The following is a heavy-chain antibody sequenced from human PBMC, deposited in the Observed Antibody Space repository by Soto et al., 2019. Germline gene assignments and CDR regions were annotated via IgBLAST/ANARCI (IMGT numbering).Heavy chain of an antibody. Sequence: SETLSLTCTVSGGSVSSGGYYWSWIRQPPGKGLEWIGYIYYSGSTNYNPSLKSRVTISVDTSKNQFSLKLSSVTAADTAVYYCATETNYYDSSGYYSYFDYWGQGTLVTVSS. CDR2: IYYSGST. CDR1: GGSVSSGGYY. CDR3: ATETNYYDSSGYYSYFDY. V-gene: IGHV4-61*08. D-gene: IGHD3-22*01. J-gene: IGHJ4*02.